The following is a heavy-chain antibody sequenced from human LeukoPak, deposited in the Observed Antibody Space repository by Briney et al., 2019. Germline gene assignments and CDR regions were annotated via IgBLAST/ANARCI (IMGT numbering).Heavy chain of an antibody. Sequence: SETLSLICTVSGGSISSYYWSWIRQPPGKGLEWIGYIYYSGSTNYNPSLKSRVTISVDTSKNQFSLKLSSVTAADTAVYYCARHPYYYGSGSDPGPWGQGTLVTVSS. CDR3: ARHPYYYGSGSDPGP. D-gene: IGHD3-10*01. CDR2: IYYSGST. CDR1: GGSISSYY. J-gene: IGHJ5*02. V-gene: IGHV4-59*08.